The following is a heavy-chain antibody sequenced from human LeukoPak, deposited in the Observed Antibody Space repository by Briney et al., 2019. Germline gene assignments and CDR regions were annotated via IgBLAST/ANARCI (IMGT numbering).Heavy chain of an antibody. CDR3: ARHDYGDYVLDY. J-gene: IGHJ4*02. V-gene: IGHV1-69*04. CDR2: IIPILGIA. CDR1: GGTFSSYA. Sequence: SVKVSCKASGGTFSSYAISWVRQAPGQGLEWMGRIIPILGIANYAQKFQGRVTITADKSTSTAYMELSSLRSEDTAVYYCARHDYGDYVLDYWGQGTLVTVSS. D-gene: IGHD4-17*01.